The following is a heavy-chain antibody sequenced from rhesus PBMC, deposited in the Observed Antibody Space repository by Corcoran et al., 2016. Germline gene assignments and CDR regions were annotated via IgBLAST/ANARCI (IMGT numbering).Heavy chain of an antibody. CDR3: ARSYSGSWKRGDAFDF. D-gene: IGHD6-25*01. J-gene: IGHJ3*01. CDR2: IYGSSTST. Sequence: QVQLQESGPGVVKPSETLSLTCAVSGGSISDSYRWSWIRQPPGTGLEWIGYIYGSSTSTNYNPSLKSRVTISKDTSKNQFSLKLSSVTAADTAVYYCARSYSGSWKRGDAFDFWGQGLRVTVSA. CDR1: GGSISDSYR. V-gene: IGHV4S10*01.